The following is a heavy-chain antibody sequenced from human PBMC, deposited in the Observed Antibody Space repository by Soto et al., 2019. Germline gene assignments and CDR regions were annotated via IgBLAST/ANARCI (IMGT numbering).Heavy chain of an antibody. CDR2: IYWDDDN. D-gene: IGHD6-13*01. CDR3: AHGSGWLSDY. V-gene: IGHV2-5*02. CDR1: GFSLNSTAVG. Sequence: ITLRESGPTLVKPTQTLTLTCSFSGFSLNSTAVGVNWIRQPPGKAPEWLALIYWDDDNRYSPSLKSRLTITKDTSKNQVVLTMTNMNPMDTATYYCAHGSGWLSDYWGQGALVTVSS. J-gene: IGHJ4*02.